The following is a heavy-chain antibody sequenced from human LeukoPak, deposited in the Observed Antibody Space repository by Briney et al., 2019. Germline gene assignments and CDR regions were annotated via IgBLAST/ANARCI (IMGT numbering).Heavy chain of an antibody. V-gene: IGHV3-33*01. J-gene: IGHJ4*02. CDR1: GFTFSSYG. Sequence: PGRSLRLSCAASGFTFSSYGMHWVRQAPGKGLEWVAVIWYDGSNKYYADSVKGRFTISRDNSKYTLYLQMDSLRADDTAVYYCVRQLEAYWGQGTLVTVSS. CDR2: IWYDGSNK. D-gene: IGHD1-1*01. CDR3: VRQLEAY.